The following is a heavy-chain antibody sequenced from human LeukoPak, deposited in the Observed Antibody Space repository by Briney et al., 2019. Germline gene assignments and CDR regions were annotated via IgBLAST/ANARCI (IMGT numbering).Heavy chain of an antibody. CDR1: GYTFTGYY. D-gene: IGHD4-17*01. CDR2: INPNSGGT. Sequence: ASVKVSCKASGYTFTGYYMHWVRQAPGQGLEWMGWINPNSGGTKYAQNFQGRVTMTRDTSISKAYMELKSLRSDDTAVYYCAKVLYGDYGFDYWGQGTLVTVSS. J-gene: IGHJ4*02. V-gene: IGHV1-2*02. CDR3: AKVLYGDYGFDY.